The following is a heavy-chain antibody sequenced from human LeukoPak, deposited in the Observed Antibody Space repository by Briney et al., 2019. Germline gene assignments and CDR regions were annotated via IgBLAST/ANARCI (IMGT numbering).Heavy chain of an antibody. Sequence: SETLSLTCAVYGGSFSGYYWSWIRQPPGKGLEWIGEINHSGSTNYNPSLKSRVTISVDTSKNQFSLKLSSVTAADTAVYYCAGGQVGASIYNYYMDVWVRGSKVTISS. CDR1: GGSFSGYY. CDR3: AGGQVGASIYNYYMDV. V-gene: IGHV4-34*01. CDR2: INHSGST. J-gene: IGHJ6*03. D-gene: IGHD1-26*01.